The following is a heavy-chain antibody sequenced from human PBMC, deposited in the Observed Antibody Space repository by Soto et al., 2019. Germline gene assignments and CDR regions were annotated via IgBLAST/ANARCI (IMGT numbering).Heavy chain of an antibody. CDR1: GDSVSSNSAA. J-gene: IGHJ6*02. CDR2: TYYRSKWYN. V-gene: IGHV6-1*01. CDR3: ARVDIVVVPAASHYYYGMDV. Sequence: SQTLSLPCVISGDSVSSNSAAWNWIRQPPSRGLEGLGRTYYRSKWYNDYAVSVKSRITINPDTSKNQFSLQLNSVTPEDTAVYYCARVDIVVVPAASHYYYGMDVWGQGTTVTVSS. D-gene: IGHD2-2*01.